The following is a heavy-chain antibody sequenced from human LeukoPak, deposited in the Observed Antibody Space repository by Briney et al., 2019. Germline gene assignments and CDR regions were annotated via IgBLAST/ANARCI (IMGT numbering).Heavy chain of an antibody. CDR1: VFTLSTYA. CDR2: ISCSGGST. CDR3: AKAGYNRFDY. J-gene: IGHJ4*02. D-gene: IGHD5-24*01. Sequence: PLGSLRLSCAASVFTLSTYAMSCGRQAPGTGLKWVSAISCSGGSTYYADSVKGRFTISRDNSKNTLYLQMNTVRAEDTAVYYCAKAGYNRFDYWGQGTLVTVSS. V-gene: IGHV3-23*01.